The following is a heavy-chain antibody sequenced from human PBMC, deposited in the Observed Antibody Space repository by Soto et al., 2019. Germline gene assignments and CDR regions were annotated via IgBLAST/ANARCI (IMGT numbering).Heavy chain of an antibody. J-gene: IGHJ4*02. Sequence: EVQLLESGGGLVQPGGSVRLSCVGSGFTFSSFPMTWVRQAPGKGLEWVSGISGAGASTYYADSVKGRFTISRDNSKNTLYMQMNSLRGEDTAVYYCIRSYGSGVVYWGQGTLVTVSS. CDR1: GFTFSSFP. V-gene: IGHV3-23*01. CDR2: ISGAGAST. CDR3: IRSYGSGVVY. D-gene: IGHD3-10*01.